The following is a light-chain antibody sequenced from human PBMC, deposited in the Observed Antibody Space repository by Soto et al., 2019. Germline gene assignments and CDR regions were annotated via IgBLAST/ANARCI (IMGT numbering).Light chain of an antibody. CDR3: QQYFSSLS. CDR1: QSVRSNY. V-gene: IGKV3-20*01. Sequence: EIVLTQSPGTLSLSPGERATLSCRASQSVRSNYLAWYQQRPGQPPRLLISAVSTRATGVPDRFSGSASGTEFTLSISRLEPEDFAIYYCQQYFSSLSFGPGTKVDIK. CDR2: AVS. J-gene: IGKJ3*01.